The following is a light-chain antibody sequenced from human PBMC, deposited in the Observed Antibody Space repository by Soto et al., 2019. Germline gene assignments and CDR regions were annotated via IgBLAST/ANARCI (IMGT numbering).Light chain of an antibody. CDR2: DVS. Sequence: QSALTQPRSVSGSPGQSVTISCTGTSSDVGSYNYVSWYQQHPGKAPKLMILDVSKRPSGVPDRFSGSKSGNTASLTISGLHAEDDADYYCCSYAGRYTWVFGGGTKLTVL. J-gene: IGLJ3*02. CDR1: SSDVGSYNY. CDR3: CSYAGRYTWV. V-gene: IGLV2-11*01.